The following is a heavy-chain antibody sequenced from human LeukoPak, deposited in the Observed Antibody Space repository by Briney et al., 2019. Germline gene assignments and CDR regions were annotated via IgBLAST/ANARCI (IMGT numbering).Heavy chain of an antibody. V-gene: IGHV1-18*01. Sequence: ASVKVSCKASGYTFSNYGISWVRQAPGQGLEWMGWISPYNDNTKYAQKFQGRVTMTTDRSTTTAHMELRSLRSDDTAVYYCAREDRQGNWFDPWGQGTLVTVSS. J-gene: IGHJ5*02. D-gene: IGHD3-10*01. CDR3: AREDRQGNWFDP. CDR2: ISPYNDNT. CDR1: GYTFSNYG.